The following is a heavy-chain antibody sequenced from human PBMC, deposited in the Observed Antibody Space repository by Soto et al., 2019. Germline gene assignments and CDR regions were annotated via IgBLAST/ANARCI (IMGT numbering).Heavy chain of an antibody. Sequence: SETLSLTCTVSGGSISSYYWSWIRQPPGKGLEWIGYIYYSGSTNYNPSLKSRVTISVDTSKNQFSLKLSSVTAADTAVYYCARATRGRIAVAGTGIYYYYYGMDVWGQGTTVTVSS. D-gene: IGHD6-19*01. J-gene: IGHJ6*02. CDR1: GGSISSYY. CDR3: ARATRGRIAVAGTGIYYYYYGMDV. V-gene: IGHV4-59*01. CDR2: IYYSGST.